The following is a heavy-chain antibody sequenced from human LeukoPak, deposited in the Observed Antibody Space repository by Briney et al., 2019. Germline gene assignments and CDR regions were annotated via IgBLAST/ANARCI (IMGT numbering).Heavy chain of an antibody. J-gene: IGHJ6*03. CDR2: IYTSGST. CDR3: ARVRGALAGDCGGDCALEDYYYMDV. D-gene: IGHD2-21*02. Sequence: SETLSLTCTVSGGSISSYYWSWIRQPAGRGLEWIGRIYTSGSTNYNPSLKSRVTMSVDTSKNQFSLKLSSVTAADTAVYYCARVRGALAGDCGGDCALEDYYYMDVWGKGTTVTISS. CDR1: GGSISSYY. V-gene: IGHV4-4*07.